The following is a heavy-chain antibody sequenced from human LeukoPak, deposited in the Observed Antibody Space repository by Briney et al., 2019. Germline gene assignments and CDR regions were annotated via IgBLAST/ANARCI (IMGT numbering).Heavy chain of an antibody. CDR1: GGSISSSSYY. Sequence: PSKTLSLTCTVSGGSISSSSYYWGWIRQPPGKGLEWIGSIYYTGSTYYNPSLKSRVTISVDTSKNQFSLKLRSVTAADTAVYYCARHGLQLLRLPFDYWGQGTLVTVSS. D-gene: IGHD3/OR15-3a*01. CDR3: ARHGLQLLRLPFDY. J-gene: IGHJ4*02. CDR2: IYYTGST. V-gene: IGHV4-39*01.